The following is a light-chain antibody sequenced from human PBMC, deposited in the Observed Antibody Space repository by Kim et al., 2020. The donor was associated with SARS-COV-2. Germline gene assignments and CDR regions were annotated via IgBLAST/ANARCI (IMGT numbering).Light chain of an antibody. J-gene: IGKJ4*01. CDR1: QSANSN. Sequence: GSPGDRATLSCRASQSANSNLAWYQQKPGQAPRLLIYDASTRATDIPARFSGSGSGTDFTLTITCLQPEDFAVYYCQQYDKWPLTFGGGTKVDIK. CDR3: QQYDKWPLT. V-gene: IGKV3-15*01. CDR2: DAS.